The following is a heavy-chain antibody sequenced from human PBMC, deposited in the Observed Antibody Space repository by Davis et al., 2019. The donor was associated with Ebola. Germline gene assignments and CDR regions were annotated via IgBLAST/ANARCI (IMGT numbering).Heavy chain of an antibody. D-gene: IGHD3-3*01. CDR1: GFTFSSYW. Sequence: PGGSLRLSCAASGFTFSSYWMSWVRQAPGKGLEWVANIKQDGSEKYYVDSVKGRFTISRDNAKNSLYLQMNSLRAEDTAVYYCARDMEWLLSPYYYYYYYMDVWGKGTTVTVSS. J-gene: IGHJ6*03. V-gene: IGHV3-7*01. CDR2: IKQDGSEK. CDR3: ARDMEWLLSPYYYYYYYMDV.